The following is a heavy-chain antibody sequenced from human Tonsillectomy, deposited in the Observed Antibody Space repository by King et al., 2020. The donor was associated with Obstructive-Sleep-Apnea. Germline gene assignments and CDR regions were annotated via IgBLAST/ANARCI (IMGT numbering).Heavy chain of an antibody. CDR1: GYSFTNYW. Sequence: QLVQSGAEVKKPGESLRISCKGSGYSFTNYWINWVRQMPGKGLEWMGRIDPPASYTNLSPSFKGHVTISADRSISTVYLQWSSLKASDSAMYYCARQDTYSSGQYYFDYWGQGTLVTVSS. D-gene: IGHD6-19*01. CDR3: ARQDTYSSGQYYFDY. V-gene: IGHV5-10-1*01. J-gene: IGHJ4*02. CDR2: IDPPASYT.